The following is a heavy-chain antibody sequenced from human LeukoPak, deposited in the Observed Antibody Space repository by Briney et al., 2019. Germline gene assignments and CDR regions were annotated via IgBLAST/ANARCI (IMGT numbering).Heavy chain of an antibody. CDR2: IYYSGRT. Sequence: SETLSLTCTVSGGSISSSSYYWGWIRQPPGKGLEWNGSIYYSGRTYYNPSLKSRVTISVDTSKNQFSLKLSSVTATDTAVYYCARQIREYQLLSHWFDPWGEGALVTVSS. J-gene: IGHJ5*02. D-gene: IGHD2-2*01. CDR1: GGSISSSSYY. V-gene: IGHV4-39*01. CDR3: ARQIREYQLLSHWFDP.